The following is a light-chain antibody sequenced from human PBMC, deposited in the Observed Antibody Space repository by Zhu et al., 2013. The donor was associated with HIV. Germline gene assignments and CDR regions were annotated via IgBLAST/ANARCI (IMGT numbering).Light chain of an antibody. J-gene: IGKJ5*01. CDR2: DAS. CDR3: QQYEDSPIT. CDR1: QSVGNS. Sequence: EIVLTQSPGTLSLSPGDTAILSCRASQSVGNSLVWYHQKPGQPPRLLIYDASNRATGIPARFSGSGSGADFTLTINRLQPEDFAIYYCQQYEDSPITFGQGTRLEMK. V-gene: IGKV3-11*01.